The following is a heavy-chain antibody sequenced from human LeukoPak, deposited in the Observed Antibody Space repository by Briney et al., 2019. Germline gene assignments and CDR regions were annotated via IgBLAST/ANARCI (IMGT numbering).Heavy chain of an antibody. V-gene: IGHV1-18*01. Sequence: ASVKVSCKASGYTFSNYGISWVRQAPGQGLEWVGWIRGDNGNTNYAQKLQGRVTMTTDTSTSTAYMELRSLGSDETAVYYCARVDLLTGYYFFDYWGQGTLVAVSS. D-gene: IGHD3-9*01. CDR2: IRGDNGNT. CDR1: GYTFSNYG. J-gene: IGHJ4*02. CDR3: ARVDLLTGYYFFDY.